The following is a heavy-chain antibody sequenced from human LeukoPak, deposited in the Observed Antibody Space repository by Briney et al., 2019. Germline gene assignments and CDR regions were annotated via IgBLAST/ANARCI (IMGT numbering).Heavy chain of an antibody. V-gene: IGHV1-8*01. CDR1: GYTFTSYD. Sequence: ASVKVSCKASGYTFTSYDINWVRQATGQGLEWMGWMNPNSGNTGYAQKLQGRVTMTTDTSTSTAYMELRSLRSDDTAVYYCARTDSSSWYYYYYYYMDVWGKGTTVTVSS. CDR2: MNPNSGNT. CDR3: ARTDSSSWYYYYYYYMDV. J-gene: IGHJ6*03. D-gene: IGHD6-13*01.